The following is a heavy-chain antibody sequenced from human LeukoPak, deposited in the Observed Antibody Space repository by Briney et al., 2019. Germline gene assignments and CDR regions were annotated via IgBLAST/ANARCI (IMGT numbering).Heavy chain of an antibody. D-gene: IGHD5-24*01. V-gene: IGHV3-23*01. CDR2: IDGNGDST. CDR3: AEDGSPPLEAFHI. J-gene: IGHJ3*02. CDR1: GFTFSSYA. Sequence: GGSLRLSCAASGFTFSSYALSWVRQAPGEGLEWVSGIDGNGDSTYYADSVKGRFTISRDNSKNTLYLQMNSLRAEDTAVYYCAEDGSPPLEAFHIWGQGTMVTVSS.